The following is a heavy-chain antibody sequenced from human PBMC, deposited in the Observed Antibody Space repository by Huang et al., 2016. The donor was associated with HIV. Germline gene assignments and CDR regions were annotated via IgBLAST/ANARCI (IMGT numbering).Heavy chain of an antibody. CDR1: GFSFSSSW. CDR2: IRGDGGDK. V-gene: IGHV3-7*01. Sequence: EVQLVESGGGLVQPGGSLRLSCVASGFSFSSSWMSWVRQAAGKGLEWVAKIRGDGGDKSHVDSVKGRFTISRDNAKNSLYLQMDSLGVGDTAVYYCARDQEGALDYWGQGVLVTVSS. J-gene: IGHJ4*02. CDR3: ARDQEGALDY. D-gene: IGHD3-16*01.